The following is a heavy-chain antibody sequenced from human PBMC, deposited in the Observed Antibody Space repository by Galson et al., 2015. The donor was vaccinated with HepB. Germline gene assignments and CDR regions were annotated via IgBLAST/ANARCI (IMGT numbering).Heavy chain of an antibody. CDR1: GASISNSYW. D-gene: IGHD3-22*01. J-gene: IGHJ5*02. CDR3: ARAPYYYHSSGYYLPSRVDP. CDR2: IFHSGST. V-gene: IGHV4-4*02. Sequence: ETLSLTCAVSGASISNSYWWTWVRQPPGKGLEWIGEIFHSGSTNHNPSLKSRVTMSVDKSSNRFFLKLRAVNAADTAVYYCARAPYYYHSSGYYLPSRVDPWGQGTRVTVSS.